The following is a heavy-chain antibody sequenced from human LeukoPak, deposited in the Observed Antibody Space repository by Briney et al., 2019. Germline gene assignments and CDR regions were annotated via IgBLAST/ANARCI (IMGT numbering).Heavy chain of an antibody. V-gene: IGHV5-51*01. CDR1: GYSFPSYW. CDR3: ARAPQHDYDSSAYYFDY. J-gene: IGHJ4*02. D-gene: IGHD3-22*01. Sequence: GESLKISCKGSGYSFPSYWIGWVRQMPGKGLEWMGIIYPGDSDTRYSPSFQGQVTISADKSISTAYLQWSSLKASDTAMYYCARAPQHDYDSSAYYFDYWGQGTLVTVSS. CDR2: IYPGDSDT.